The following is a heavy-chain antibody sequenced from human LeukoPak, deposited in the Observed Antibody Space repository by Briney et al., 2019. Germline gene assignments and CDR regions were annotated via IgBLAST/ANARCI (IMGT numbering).Heavy chain of an antibody. CDR3: ARATGAAAGTGNY. V-gene: IGHV4-31*03. CDR1: GDSISSGGYY. J-gene: IGHJ4*02. D-gene: IGHD6-13*01. Sequence: SETLSLTCTDSGDSISSGGYYWSWIRQYPGKGLEWIGCIYYRGSTSYNPSLKSRVIISVDTSMNQFSLKLSSVTAADTAVYYCARATGAAAGTGNYWGQGTLVTVSS. CDR2: IYYRGST.